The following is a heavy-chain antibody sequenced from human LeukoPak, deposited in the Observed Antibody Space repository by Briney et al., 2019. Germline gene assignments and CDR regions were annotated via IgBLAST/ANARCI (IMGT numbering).Heavy chain of an antibody. CDR3: ARDSEMATTNCYYMDV. J-gene: IGHJ6*03. V-gene: IGHV1-3*02. CDR2: TNAGDDNT. D-gene: IGHD5-24*01. Sequence: ASVKVSCKASGYTFNNYAIHWVRQAPGQRLEWVGWTNAGDDNTKYSQDLQGRVAISRDTSASTVYMELSSLRSEDTAVYYCARDSEMATTNCYYMDVWGKGTTVTVSS. CDR1: GYTFNNYA.